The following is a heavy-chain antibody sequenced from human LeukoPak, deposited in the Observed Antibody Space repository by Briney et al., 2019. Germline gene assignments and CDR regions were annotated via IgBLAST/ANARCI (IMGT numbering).Heavy chain of an antibody. CDR2: ISGNGGST. D-gene: IGHD1-26*01. CDR3: ARDLGAGRFYGMDV. Sequence: GGSLRLSCSASGFSVTSNYMSWVRRAPGKGLEWVSTISGNGGSTYYADSVKGRFTISRDNSKNTLYLQMNSLRGDDTAVYYCARDLGAGRFYGMDVWGQGTTVTVSS. CDR1: GFSVTSNY. J-gene: IGHJ6*02. V-gene: IGHV3-23*01.